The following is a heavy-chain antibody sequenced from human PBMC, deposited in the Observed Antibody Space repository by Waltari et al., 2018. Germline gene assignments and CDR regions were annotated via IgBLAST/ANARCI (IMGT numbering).Heavy chain of an antibody. J-gene: IGHJ6*02. CDR3: ASDGPSPARGYYGMDV. V-gene: IGHV3-7*01. CDR1: GFTFSSYA. CDR2: IKQDGSET. Sequence: VQLVESGGGVVQPGRSLRLSCAASGFTFSSYAMHWVRQAPGKGLEWVANIKQDGSETYYVDSVKGRFTISRDNAKNSLYLQMNSLRAEDTAVYYCASDGPSPARGYYGMDVWGQGTTVTVSS. D-gene: IGHD6-6*01.